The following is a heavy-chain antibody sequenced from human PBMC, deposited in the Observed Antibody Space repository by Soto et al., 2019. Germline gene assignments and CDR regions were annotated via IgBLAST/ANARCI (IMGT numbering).Heavy chain of an antibody. CDR2: ISAYNGNT. CDR3: SRNYDDSSGFDY. D-gene: IGHD3-22*01. CDR1: GYTFTSYG. V-gene: IGHV1-18*01. Sequence: ASVKVSCKASGYTFTSYGISWVRQAPGQGLEWMGWISAYNGNTNYAQSLQGRGTMTTDTSTSTAYMELRSLRSDDTTVYYCSRNYDDSSGFDYWGQGTLVPVSS. J-gene: IGHJ4*02.